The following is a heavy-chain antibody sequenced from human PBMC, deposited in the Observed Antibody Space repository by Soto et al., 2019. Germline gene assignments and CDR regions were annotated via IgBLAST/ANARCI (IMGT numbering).Heavy chain of an antibody. CDR2: IYYSGST. CDR3: ARGRYFDWLHIDY. J-gene: IGHJ4*02. V-gene: IGHV4-30-4*01. CDR1: GGSISSGDYY. Sequence: QVQLQESGPGLVKPSQTLSLTCTVSGGSISSGDYYWSWIRQPPGKGLEWIGYIYYSGSTHYNPSLKCLVTILADTSKNPYSLKLSSVTAADTAVYYWARGRYFDWLHIDYWGQGTLVTVSS. D-gene: IGHD3-9*01.